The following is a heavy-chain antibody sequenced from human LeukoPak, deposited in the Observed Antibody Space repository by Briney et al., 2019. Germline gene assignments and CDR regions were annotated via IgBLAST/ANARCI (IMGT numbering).Heavy chain of an antibody. D-gene: IGHD3-22*01. V-gene: IGHV3-11*04. J-gene: IGHJ3*02. CDR1: GFAFSDYY. CDR2: ISSSGSTK. CDR3: ARAETDSSGYYFNDAFDI. Sequence: GGSLRLSCAASGFAFSDYYMSWIRQAPGKGLEWVSYISSSGSTKYYADSVKGRFTISRDNAKNSLYLQMNSLRAEDTAVYYCARAETDSSGYYFNDAFDIWGQGTMVTVSS.